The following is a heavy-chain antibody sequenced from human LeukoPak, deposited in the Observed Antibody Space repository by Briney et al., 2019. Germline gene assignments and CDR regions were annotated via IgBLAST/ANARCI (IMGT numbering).Heavy chain of an antibody. CDR3: ARRVPYDSSGYYYVVDAFDI. CDR2: ISSSSSTI. J-gene: IGHJ3*02. Sequence: GGSLRLSCAASGFTFSSYSMNWVRQAPGKGLEWVSYISSSSSTIYYADSVKGRFTISRDNAKNSLFLQMNSLRAEDTAVYYCARRVPYDSSGYYYVVDAFDIWGQGTMVTVSS. CDR1: GFTFSSYS. D-gene: IGHD3-22*01. V-gene: IGHV3-48*04.